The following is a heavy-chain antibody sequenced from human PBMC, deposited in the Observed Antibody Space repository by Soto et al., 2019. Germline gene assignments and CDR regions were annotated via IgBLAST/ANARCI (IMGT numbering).Heavy chain of an antibody. Sequence: GGSLRLSCAASGFTCSSYAMIWVRQAPGKGLEWVSAISGSGGSTYYADSVKGRFTISRDNSKDTLYLQMNSLRAEDTAVYYCAKPLLDHPYYFDYWGQGTLVTVSS. CDR1: GFTCSSYA. CDR3: AKPLLDHPYYFDY. CDR2: ISGSGGST. J-gene: IGHJ4*02. V-gene: IGHV3-23*01.